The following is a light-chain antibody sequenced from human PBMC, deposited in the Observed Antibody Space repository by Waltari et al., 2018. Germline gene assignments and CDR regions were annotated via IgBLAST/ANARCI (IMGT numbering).Light chain of an antibody. Sequence: LAVSLGERATINCKSSQSVLYSSNNKNYLAWYQQKPGQPPKLLIYWTSTRESGVPDRFSGSGSGTDFTLTISSLQAEDVAVYYCQQYYTTPYTFGQGTKLEIK. J-gene: IGKJ2*01. CDR3: QQYYTTPYT. V-gene: IGKV4-1*01. CDR2: WTS. CDR1: QSVLYSSNNKNY.